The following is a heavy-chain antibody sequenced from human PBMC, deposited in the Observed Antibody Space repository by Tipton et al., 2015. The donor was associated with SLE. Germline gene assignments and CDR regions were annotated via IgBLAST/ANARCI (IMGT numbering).Heavy chain of an antibody. CDR1: GGSISSYR. Sequence: LRLSCTVSGGSISSYRWGWIRQPPGKGLEWIGYIYYSGSTNYNPSLKSRVTMSIDTSKNQFSLRLRSVTAADTAVYYCAGHRMMDSSSWAYYFDYWGQGTLVTVSS. D-gene: IGHD6-13*01. V-gene: IGHV4-59*08. CDR2: IYYSGST. J-gene: IGHJ4*02. CDR3: AGHRMMDSSSWAYYFDY.